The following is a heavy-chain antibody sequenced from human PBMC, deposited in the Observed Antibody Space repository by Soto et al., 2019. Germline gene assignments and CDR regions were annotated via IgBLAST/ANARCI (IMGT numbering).Heavy chain of an antibody. CDR2: IIAIFGTA. V-gene: IGHV1-69*06. J-gene: IGHJ6*02. Sequence: GASVKVSCKASGGTFSSYAISWVRQAPGQGLEWMGGIIAIFGTANYAQKFQGRVTITADKSTSTAYMELSSLRSEDKAVYYCARERYSSPGYYYYYGMDVWGQGTTVTVSS. D-gene: IGHD6-13*01. CDR1: GGTFSSYA. CDR3: ARERYSSPGYYYYYGMDV.